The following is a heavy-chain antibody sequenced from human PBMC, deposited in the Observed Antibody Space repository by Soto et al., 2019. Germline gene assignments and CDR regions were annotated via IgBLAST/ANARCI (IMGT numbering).Heavy chain of an antibody. CDR3: ARDRAAGGY. Sequence: EVHLVESGGGLVQPGASLRLSCAASGFVFSDYEMNWVRQAPGKGLEWVAYISSTGNIVHYAGSVGGRFTVSRDNARNSFFLHMNTLRVEDSALYYCARDRAAGGYWGQGTLVTVSS. V-gene: IGHV3-48*03. J-gene: IGHJ4*02. CDR1: GFVFSDYE. CDR2: ISSTGNIV. D-gene: IGHD6-13*01.